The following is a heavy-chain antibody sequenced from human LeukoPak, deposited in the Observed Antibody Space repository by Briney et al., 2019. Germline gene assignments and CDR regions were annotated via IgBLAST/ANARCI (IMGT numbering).Heavy chain of an antibody. CDR3: ASGSGQWLALGY. J-gene: IGHJ4*02. CDR2: IWYDGSNK. V-gene: IGHV3-33*01. Sequence: GGSLRLSCAASGFTFSSYGMHWVRPAPGKGLEWVAAIWYDGSNKYYADSVKGRFTISRDNSKNTLYLQMNSLRAEDTAVYYCASGSGQWLALGYWGQGTLVTVSS. D-gene: IGHD6-19*01. CDR1: GFTFSSYG.